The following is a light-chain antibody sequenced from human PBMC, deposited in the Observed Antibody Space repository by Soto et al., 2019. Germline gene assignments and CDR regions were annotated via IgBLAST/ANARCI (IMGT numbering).Light chain of an antibody. Sequence: EIVMTQSPATLSVSPGERATLSCRTSQSGCRNLAWYQQKPGQAPRLLIYGASTRATGIPARFSDSGSGTEFTLLISSLQSEDLAIYSCQHYSHWPPLTFGGGTKVEIK. CDR1: QSGCRN. CDR2: GAS. J-gene: IGKJ4*02. V-gene: IGKV3-15*01. CDR3: QHYSHWPPLT.